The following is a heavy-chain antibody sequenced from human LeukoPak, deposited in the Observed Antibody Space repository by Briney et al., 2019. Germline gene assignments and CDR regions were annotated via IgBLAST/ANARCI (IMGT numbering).Heavy chain of an antibody. D-gene: IGHD3-10*01. CDR3: ARMAHWFYSGSGREHDAFDI. V-gene: IGHV3-66*01. CDR2: IYSGGST. Sequence: GGSLRLSCAASGFTVSSKYMSWVRRAPGKGLEWVSIIYSGGSTYYADSVNDRFTFSRDNSKNTLYLQMNSLRDEDTAVYYCARMAHWFYSGSGREHDAFDIWGQGTMVTVSS. CDR1: GFTVSSKY. J-gene: IGHJ3*02.